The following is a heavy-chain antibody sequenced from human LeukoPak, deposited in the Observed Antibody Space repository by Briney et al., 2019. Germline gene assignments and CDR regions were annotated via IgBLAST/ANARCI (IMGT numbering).Heavy chain of an antibody. CDR1: GFTFSSYA. CDR3: AKAPTYDILTGYYD. D-gene: IGHD3-9*01. V-gene: IGHV3-9*01. Sequence: PGGSLRLSCAASGFTFSSYAMSWVRQAPGKGLEWVSGISWNSGSIGYADSVKGRFTISRDNAKNSLYLQMNSLRAEDTALYYCAKAPTYDILTGYYDWGQGTLVTVSS. CDR2: ISWNSGSI. J-gene: IGHJ4*02.